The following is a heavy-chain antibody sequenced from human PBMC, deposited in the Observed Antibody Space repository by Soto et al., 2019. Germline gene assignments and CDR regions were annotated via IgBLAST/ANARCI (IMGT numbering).Heavy chain of an antibody. CDR1: GGSISSGDYY. CDR3: ARARYSSGWYLFDY. J-gene: IGHJ4*02. V-gene: IGHV4-30-4*01. CDR2: IYYSGST. Sequence: SETLSLTCTVSGGSISSGDYYWSWIRQPPGKGLEWIGYIYYSGSTYYNPSLKSRVTISVDTSKNQFSLKLSSVTAADTAVYYCARARYSSGWYLFDYWGQGTLVTVSS. D-gene: IGHD6-19*01.